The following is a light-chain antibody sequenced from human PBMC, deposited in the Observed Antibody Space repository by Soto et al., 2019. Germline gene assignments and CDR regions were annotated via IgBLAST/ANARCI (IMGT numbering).Light chain of an antibody. V-gene: IGLV2-14*01. CDR2: EVT. J-gene: IGLJ1*01. Sequence: QSVLTQPASVSGSPGQSSAISCTGSSSDVGGYNYVSWYQQHPGKAPQLIIYEVTNRPSGVSNRFSGSKSGNTASLTISGLQAEDEADYYCSSYTSSSTRVFGTGTKVTVL. CDR1: SSDVGGYNY. CDR3: SSYTSSSTRV.